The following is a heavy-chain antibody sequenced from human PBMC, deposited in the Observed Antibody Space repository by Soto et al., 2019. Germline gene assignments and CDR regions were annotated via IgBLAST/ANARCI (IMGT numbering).Heavy chain of an antibody. CDR1: GFTFSSYG. CDR3: ARGYSSSWYGDFDY. J-gene: IGHJ4*02. Sequence: PGGSLRLSCAASGFTFSSYGMHWVRQAPGKGLEWVAVIWYDGSNKYYADSVKGRFTISRDNSKNTLYLQMNSLRAEDTAVYYCARGYSSSWYGDFDYCGQGTLVTVSS. CDR2: IWYDGSNK. V-gene: IGHV3-33*01. D-gene: IGHD6-13*01.